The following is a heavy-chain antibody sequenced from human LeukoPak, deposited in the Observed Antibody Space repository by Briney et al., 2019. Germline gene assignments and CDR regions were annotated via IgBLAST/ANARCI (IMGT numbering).Heavy chain of an antibody. Sequence: SETLSLTCAVYGGSFSGYYWSWLRQPPGKGLEWIGEINHSGSTNYNPSLKSRVTISVDTSKNQFSLKLSPVTAADTAVYYCARGQRSRVTIFGVVIVFWFDPWGQGTLVTVSS. D-gene: IGHD3-3*01. V-gene: IGHV4-34*01. CDR2: INHSGST. CDR3: ARGQRSRVTIFGVVIVFWFDP. CDR1: GGSFSGYY. J-gene: IGHJ5*02.